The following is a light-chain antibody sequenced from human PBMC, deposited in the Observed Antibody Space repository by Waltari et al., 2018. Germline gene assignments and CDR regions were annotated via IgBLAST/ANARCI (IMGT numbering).Light chain of an antibody. V-gene: IGKV4-1*01. CDR3: QQYVVIPWT. Sequence: DIVMTQSPDSLAVSLGERAIINCKSSQSVLYSSNNKNYVAWYQQKPGQPPKLLIYWASTRELGVPDRFSGSGSGTDFTLTINSLQAEDVAVYYCQQYVVIPWTFGQGTKVEVK. J-gene: IGKJ1*01. CDR2: WAS. CDR1: QSVLYSSNNKNY.